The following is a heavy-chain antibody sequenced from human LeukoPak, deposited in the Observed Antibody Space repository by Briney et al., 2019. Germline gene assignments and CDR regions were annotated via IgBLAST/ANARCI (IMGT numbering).Heavy chain of an antibody. J-gene: IGHJ6*03. CDR1: GFTFSSYA. V-gene: IGHV3-23*01. CDR2: ISGSGGST. CDR3: AKPPHGGENYFYYMDV. D-gene: IGHD4-23*01. Sequence: GGSLRLSCAASGFTFSSYAMSWVRQAPGKGLEWVSAISGSGGSTYYADSVKGRLTISRDNSKNTLYLTINNLRAEDTAVYYCAKPPHGGENYFYYMDVWGKGTTVTVSS.